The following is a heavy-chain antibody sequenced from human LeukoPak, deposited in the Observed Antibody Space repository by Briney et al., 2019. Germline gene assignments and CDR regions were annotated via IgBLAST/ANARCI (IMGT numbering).Heavy chain of an antibody. Sequence: GGSLRLSCTGSGFNFNMFAMDWVRQAPGQGLEWVSGLSRGGATTNYADSVKGRFTISRDKSKNMVILQMNSLRPEDTAVYYCAKEQRIRHCSEGVCMEGYYFDYWGQGTLVAVSS. CDR1: GFNFNMFA. CDR3: AKEQRIRHCSEGVCMEGYYFDY. CDR2: LSRGGATT. V-gene: IGHV3-23*01. J-gene: IGHJ4*02. D-gene: IGHD2-8*01.